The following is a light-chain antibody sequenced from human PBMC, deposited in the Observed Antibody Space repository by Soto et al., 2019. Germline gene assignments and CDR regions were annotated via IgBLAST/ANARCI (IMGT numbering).Light chain of an antibody. CDR3: QQSYSSPPT. CDR2: AAS. J-gene: IGKJ1*01. CDR1: QRISNH. V-gene: IGKV1-39*01. Sequence: DIQMTQSPSSLSASVAYTVIIICRASQRISNHLNWYQQKPGNAPKLLIFAASSLQSGVPSRFSGSRSGPDFTLTISSLQPEDFATYYCQQSYSSPPTFGQGTKVDI.